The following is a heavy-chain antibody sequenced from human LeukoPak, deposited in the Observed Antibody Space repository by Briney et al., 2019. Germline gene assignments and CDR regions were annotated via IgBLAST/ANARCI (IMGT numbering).Heavy chain of an antibody. Sequence: GGSLIISCAASGFTFSSYAMTWVRQAPGKGLEWVSTVSISGGGTYYADSVKGRFTISRDNSKNTLYLQMNSLRAEDTAVYYCAKRYNSEYWAPVQNWGQGTLVTVSS. CDR2: VSISGGGT. V-gene: IGHV3-23*01. CDR3: AKRYNSEYWAPVQN. J-gene: IGHJ4*02. D-gene: IGHD2/OR15-2a*01. CDR1: GFTFSSYA.